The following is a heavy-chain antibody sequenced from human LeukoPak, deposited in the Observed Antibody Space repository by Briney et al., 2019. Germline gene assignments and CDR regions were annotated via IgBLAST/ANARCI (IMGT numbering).Heavy chain of an antibody. CDR2: ISGSGGST. D-gene: IGHD3-9*01. V-gene: IGHV3-23*01. CDR3: AKGGLRYFDWLLSPAGYFDY. Sequence: GGSLRLSCAASGFTFSSYAMSWVRQAPGKGLEWVSAISGSGGSTYYADSVKGRFTISRDNSKNTLYLQMNSLRAEDTAVYYCAKGGLRYFDWLLSPAGYFDYWGQGTLVTVSS. CDR1: GFTFSSYA. J-gene: IGHJ4*02.